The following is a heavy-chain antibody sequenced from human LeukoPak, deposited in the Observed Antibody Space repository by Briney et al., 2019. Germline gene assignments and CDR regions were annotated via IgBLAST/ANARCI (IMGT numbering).Heavy chain of an antibody. CDR2: IYYSGST. J-gene: IGHJ4*02. Sequence: SETLSLTCTVSGGSISGCYLNWIRQPPGKGLEWIGYIYYSGSTNYNPSLKSRVTISVDTSKNQFSLKLSSVTAADTAVYYCARHGPYSYGYGVYFDYWGQGTLVTVSS. D-gene: IGHD5-18*01. CDR3: ARHGPYSYGYGVYFDY. V-gene: IGHV4-59*08. CDR1: GGSISGCY.